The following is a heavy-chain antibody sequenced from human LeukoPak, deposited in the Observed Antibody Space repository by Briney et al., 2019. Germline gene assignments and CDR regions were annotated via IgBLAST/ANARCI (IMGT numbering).Heavy chain of an antibody. CDR1: GGSISSYY. J-gene: IGHJ5*02. CDR2: IYYSGST. CDR3: ARASGSYLGAHWFDP. V-gene: IGHV4-59*01. Sequence: SETLSLTCTVSGGSISSYYWSWIRQPPGKGLEWIGYIYYSGSTNYNPSLKSRVTISVDTSKNQFSLKLSSVTAADTAVYYCARASGSYLGAHWFDPWGQGTLVTVSS. D-gene: IGHD1-26*01.